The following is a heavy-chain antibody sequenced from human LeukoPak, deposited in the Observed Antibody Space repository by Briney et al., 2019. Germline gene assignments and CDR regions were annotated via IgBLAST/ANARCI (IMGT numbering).Heavy chain of an antibody. Sequence: PGGSLRLSCAASGFTFSSYTMRWVRQAPGKGLEWVSAISGSGDSTYYADSVKGRFTISRDNSKNTLYLQMNSLRAEDTAVYYCAKPFSSGMGAFDIWGQGTMVTVSS. CDR1: GFTFSSYT. CDR2: ISGSGDST. J-gene: IGHJ3*02. CDR3: AKPFSSGMGAFDI. V-gene: IGHV3-23*01. D-gene: IGHD1-26*01.